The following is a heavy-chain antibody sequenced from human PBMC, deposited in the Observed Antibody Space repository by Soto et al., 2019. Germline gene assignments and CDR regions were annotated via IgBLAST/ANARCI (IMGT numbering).Heavy chain of an antibody. CDR3: ASQRGGWYYAFDI. Sequence: SETLSLTCTVSGGSITSSSYYWVWIRQPPGKGLEWIGSIYFSGSTYYNPSLKSRVTISVDTSKNQFSLKLSSVTAADTAVYYCASQRGGWYYAFDIWGQGTMVTVSS. CDR1: GGSITSSSYY. J-gene: IGHJ3*02. V-gene: IGHV4-39*01. D-gene: IGHD6-19*01. CDR2: IYFSGST.